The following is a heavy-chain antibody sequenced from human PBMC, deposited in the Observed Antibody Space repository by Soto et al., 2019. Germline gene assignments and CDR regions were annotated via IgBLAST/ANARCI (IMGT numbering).Heavy chain of an antibody. D-gene: IGHD6-19*01. CDR3: ARERAEGYGSGWNLFDP. Sequence: QVQLQESGPGLVKPSETLSLMCTVSGASISNYYWSWIRQSPGKGREWIGYIHYSGSTNYTPSFESRVTISVDTSKNQFSLRLSSVTAADTAFYYCARERAEGYGSGWNLFDPWGQGTLVTVSS. J-gene: IGHJ5*02. CDR2: IHYSGST. V-gene: IGHV4-59*01. CDR1: GASISNYY.